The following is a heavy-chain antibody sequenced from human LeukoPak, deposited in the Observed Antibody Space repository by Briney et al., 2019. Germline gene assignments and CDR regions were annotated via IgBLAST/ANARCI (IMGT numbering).Heavy chain of an antibody. CDR1: GGSISSGSYY. J-gene: IGHJ4*02. D-gene: IGHD2-2*01. Sequence: SQTLSLTCTVSGGSISSGSYYWSWIRQPARKGLEWIGRIYTSGSTNYNPSLKSRVTISVDTSKNQFSLKLSSVTAADTAVYYCARGGEYCSSTSCYGRFDYWGQGTLVTVSS. CDR2: IYTSGST. CDR3: ARGGEYCSSTSCYGRFDY. V-gene: IGHV4-61*02.